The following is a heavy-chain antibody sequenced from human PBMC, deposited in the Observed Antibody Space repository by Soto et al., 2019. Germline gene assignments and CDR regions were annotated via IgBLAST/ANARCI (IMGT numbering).Heavy chain of an antibody. Sequence: SETLSLTCTVSGVSISSSPYYWGWIRQPPGKGLEWIGSIYYSGSTYYNPSLKSRVTISVDTSKNQFSLKLSSVTAADTAVYYCASPKIAFYNWFDPWGQGTLVTVSS. J-gene: IGHJ5*02. D-gene: IGHD3-3*02. CDR1: GVSISSSPYY. CDR3: ASPKIAFYNWFDP. CDR2: IYYSGST. V-gene: IGHV4-39*01.